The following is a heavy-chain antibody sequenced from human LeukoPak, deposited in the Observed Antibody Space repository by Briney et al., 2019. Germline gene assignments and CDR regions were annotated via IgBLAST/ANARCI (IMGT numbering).Heavy chain of an antibody. CDR2: INHSGST. Sequence: SQTLSLTCAVYGGSFSGYYWSWIRQPPGKGLEWIGEINHSGSTNYNPSLKSRVTISVDTSKKQFSMKLSSVTAADTAVYYCARERFCSGGSCYRRSNWFDPWGQGTLVTVSS. V-gene: IGHV4-34*01. J-gene: IGHJ5*02. CDR3: ARERFCSGGSCYRRSNWFDP. D-gene: IGHD2-15*01. CDR1: GGSFSGYY.